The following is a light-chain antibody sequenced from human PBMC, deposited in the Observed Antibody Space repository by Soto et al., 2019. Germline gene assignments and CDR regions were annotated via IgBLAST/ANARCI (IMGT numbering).Light chain of an antibody. CDR2: GAS. Sequence: EIVMTQSPATLSVSPGERATLSCRASQSISSNLAWYQHKPGQAPRLLIYGASTRATGIPARFSGSGSGTEFTLTISSLQSEDFAVYYCQQYNNWPRGTFGLGTKGDFK. V-gene: IGKV3-15*01. CDR3: QQYNNWPRGT. J-gene: IGKJ1*01. CDR1: QSISSN.